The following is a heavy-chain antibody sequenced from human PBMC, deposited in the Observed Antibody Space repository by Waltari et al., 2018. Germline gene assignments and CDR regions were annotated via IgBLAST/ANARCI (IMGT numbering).Heavy chain of an antibody. CDR3: ARLQGCSGGSCYSLFLVGPFDY. CDR1: GYSFTSYW. J-gene: IGHJ4*02. D-gene: IGHD2-15*01. V-gene: IGHV5-51*03. Sequence: VQLVQSGAEVKKPGESLKISCKGSGYSFTSYWIGWVRQMPGKGLEWMGIIYPGDSDTRYSPSFQGQVTISADKSISTAYLQWSSLKASDTAMYYCARLQGCSGGSCYSLFLVGPFDYWGQGTLVTVSS. CDR2: IYPGDSDT.